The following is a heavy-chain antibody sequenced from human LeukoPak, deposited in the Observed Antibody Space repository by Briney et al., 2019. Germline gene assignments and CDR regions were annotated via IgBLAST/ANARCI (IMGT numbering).Heavy chain of an antibody. Sequence: SETLSLTCTVSGGSISSSSYYWGWIRQPPGKGLEWIGSIYYSGSTYYNPSLKSRVTISVDTSKNQFSLKLSSVTAADTAVYYCARGAKWDTIFDSWGQGTLVTVSS. CDR1: GGSISSSSYY. D-gene: IGHD1-26*01. CDR2: IYYSGST. J-gene: IGHJ4*02. V-gene: IGHV4-39*01. CDR3: ARGAKWDTIFDS.